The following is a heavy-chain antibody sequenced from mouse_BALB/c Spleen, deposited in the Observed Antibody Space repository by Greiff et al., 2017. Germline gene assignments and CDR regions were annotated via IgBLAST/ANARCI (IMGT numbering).Heavy chain of an antibody. CDR2: ISYSGST. CDR3: ARGHDYDDGYYAMDY. V-gene: IGHV3-2*02. D-gene: IGHD2-4*01. CDR1: GYSITSDYA. Sequence: EVKLMESGPGLVKPSQSLSLTCTVTGYSITSDYAWNWIRQFPGNKLEWMGYISYSGSTSYNPSLKSRISITRDTSKNQFFLQLNSVTTEDTATYYCARGHDYDDGYYAMDYWGQGTSVTVSS. J-gene: IGHJ4*01.